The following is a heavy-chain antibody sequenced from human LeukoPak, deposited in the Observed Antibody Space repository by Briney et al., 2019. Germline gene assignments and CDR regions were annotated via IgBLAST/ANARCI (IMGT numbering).Heavy chain of an antibody. Sequence: ASVKVSCKVSGYTLTELSMHWVRQAPGKGLEWMGGFDPEDGETIYAQKFQGRVTMTEDTSTDTAYMELSSLRSEDTAVYYCATGRNYYNSSGYYYKAFDIWGLGTMVTVSS. J-gene: IGHJ3*02. D-gene: IGHD3-22*01. V-gene: IGHV1-24*01. CDR3: ATGRNYYNSSGYYYKAFDI. CDR2: FDPEDGET. CDR1: GYTLTELS.